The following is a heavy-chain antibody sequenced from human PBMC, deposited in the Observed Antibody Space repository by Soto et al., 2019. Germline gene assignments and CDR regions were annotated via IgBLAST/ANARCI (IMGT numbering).Heavy chain of an antibody. CDR1: GGSISSSSYY. J-gene: IGHJ6*02. D-gene: IGHD6-6*01. CDR2: IYYSGST. CDR3: ARRAEYSSSWFVKRGMDV. Sequence: SETLSLTCTVSGGSISSSSYYWGWIRQPPGKGLEWIGSIYYSGSTYYNPSLKSRVTISVDTSKNQFSLKLSSVTAADTAVYYCARRAEYSSSWFVKRGMDVWGQGTTVTVSS. V-gene: IGHV4-39*01.